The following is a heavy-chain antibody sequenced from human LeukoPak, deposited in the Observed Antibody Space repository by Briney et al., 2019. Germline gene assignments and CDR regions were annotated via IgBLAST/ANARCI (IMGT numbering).Heavy chain of an antibody. CDR2: ISASGGIA. D-gene: IGHD4-23*01. CDR1: GFTVSSNY. V-gene: IGHV3-23*01. CDR3: AKGNYGDKNDY. Sequence: QSGGSLRLSCAASGFTVSSNYMSWVRQAPGKGLEWVSGISASGGIAYYADSVKGRFTLSRDNSKNTLYLQMNSLRAEDTAVYYCAKGNYGDKNDYWGQGTLVAVSS. J-gene: IGHJ4*02.